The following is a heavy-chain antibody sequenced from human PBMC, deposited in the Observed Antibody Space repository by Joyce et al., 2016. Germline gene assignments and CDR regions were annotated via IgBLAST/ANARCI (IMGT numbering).Heavy chain of an antibody. J-gene: IGHJ4*02. Sequence: HGHLMQSGAEVTKPGASVKVSCKASGYAFINYYIHWVRQAPGQGLEWMGWINTYSGVTSLAQKFQGWVTMTRDASITTAYMELTSLKSDDTAVYYCARGGLRRGSGHKELSEIDYWGQGTLVTVSS. CDR1: GYAFINYY. D-gene: IGHD6-19*01. CDR3: ARGGLRRGSGHKELSEIDY. V-gene: IGHV1-2*04. CDR2: INTYSGVT.